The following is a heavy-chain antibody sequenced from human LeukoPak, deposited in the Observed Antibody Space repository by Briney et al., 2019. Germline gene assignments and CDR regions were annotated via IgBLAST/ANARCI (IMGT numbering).Heavy chain of an antibody. Sequence: PSETLSLTCTVSGGSISSGDYYWSWIRQPPGKGLEWIGYIYYSGSTYYNPSLKSRVTISVDTSKNQFSLKLSSVTAADTAVYYCARALRYYDILTGQYDAFDIWGQGTMVTVSS. J-gene: IGHJ3*02. CDR1: GGSISSGDYY. D-gene: IGHD3-9*01. CDR2: IYYSGST. V-gene: IGHV4-30-4*01. CDR3: ARALRYYDILTGQYDAFDI.